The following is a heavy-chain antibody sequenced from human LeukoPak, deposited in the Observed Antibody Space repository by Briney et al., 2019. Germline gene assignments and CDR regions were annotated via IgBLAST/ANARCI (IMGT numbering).Heavy chain of an antibody. J-gene: IGHJ6*02. Sequence: PSQTLSLTCTVSGGSISSGGYYWSWIRQHPGKGLEWIGYIYYSGSTYYNPSLKSRVTISVDTSKNQFSLKLSSVTAADTAVYYCATYYYDSSGYGATYSYGMDVWGQGTTVTVSS. CDR2: IYYSGST. D-gene: IGHD3-22*01. CDR3: ATYYYDSSGYGATYSYGMDV. V-gene: IGHV4-31*03. CDR1: GGSISSGGYY.